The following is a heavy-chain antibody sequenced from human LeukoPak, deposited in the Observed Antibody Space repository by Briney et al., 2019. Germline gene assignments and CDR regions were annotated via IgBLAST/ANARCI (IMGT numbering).Heavy chain of an antibody. Sequence: GASVKVSCKASGYTFSTYGISWVRQAPGQGLEWMGWISTYNANTNYAQKLQGRVTMTTDTSTSTAYMELRSLRSDDTAVYYCARDQAVASNWFDPWGQGTLVIVSS. CDR2: ISTYNANT. CDR3: ARDQAVASNWFDP. CDR1: GYTFSTYG. V-gene: IGHV1-18*01. D-gene: IGHD6-19*01. J-gene: IGHJ5*02.